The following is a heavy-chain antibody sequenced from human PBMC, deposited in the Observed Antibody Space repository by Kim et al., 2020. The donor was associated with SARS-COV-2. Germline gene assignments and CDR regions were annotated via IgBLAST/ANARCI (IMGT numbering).Heavy chain of an antibody. V-gene: IGHV3-7*01. CDR3: ARDSDSDYGYGTDV. CDR2: IKQDGSEK. D-gene: IGHD3-16*01. J-gene: IGHJ6*02. Sequence: GGSLRLSCTASGFTFSSYWMTWVRQAPGKGLEWVATIKQDGSEKYSVDSVKGRFTISRDSVKKSLYLQMNSLRAEDTAVYYCARDSDSDYGYGTDVWGQGTTVTVSS. CDR1: GFTFSSYW.